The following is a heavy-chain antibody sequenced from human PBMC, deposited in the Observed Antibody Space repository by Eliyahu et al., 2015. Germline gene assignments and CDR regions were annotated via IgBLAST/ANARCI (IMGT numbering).Heavy chain of an antibody. Sequence: PGKGLEWVAVIWYDGSNKYYADSVKGRFTISRDNSKNTLYLQMNSLRAEDTAVYYCARDWDGSGSLGYWGQGTLVTVSS. V-gene: IGHV3-33*01. J-gene: IGHJ4*02. CDR2: IWYDGSNK. CDR3: ARDWDGSGSLGY. D-gene: IGHD3-10*01.